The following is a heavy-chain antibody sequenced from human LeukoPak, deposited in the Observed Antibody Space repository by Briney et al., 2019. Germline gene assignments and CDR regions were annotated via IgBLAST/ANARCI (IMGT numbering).Heavy chain of an antibody. J-gene: IGHJ4*02. Sequence: SSVTVPYKGCGCTFLSYVITWVGQPAALERGWMGRNIPHLEITNYAPTFQGRVTITADKSTSTAYMKLSSLRPEDTAVYYCARIISGTWLWVWGQPTPVTAS. CDR1: GCTFLSYV. V-gene: IGHV1-69*04. CDR3: ARIISGTWLWV. CDR2: NIPHLEIT. D-gene: IGHD1-14*01.